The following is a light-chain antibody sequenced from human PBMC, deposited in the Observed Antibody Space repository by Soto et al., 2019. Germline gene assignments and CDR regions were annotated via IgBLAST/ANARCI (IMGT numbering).Light chain of an antibody. V-gene: IGLV1-44*01. CDR1: SSNIGVNT. Sequence: QSVLTRPPSASGTPGQRVTISCSGSSSNIGVNTVTWYQQLPRAAPKLLIYTNDQRPSGVPDRFSASKSGTAASLAISGLQSEDEADYYCVAWDDSLNGYVFGPGTKLTVL. CDR3: VAWDDSLNGYV. J-gene: IGLJ1*01. CDR2: TND.